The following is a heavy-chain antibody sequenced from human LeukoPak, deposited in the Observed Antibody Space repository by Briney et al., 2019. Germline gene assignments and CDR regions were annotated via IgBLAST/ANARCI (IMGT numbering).Heavy chain of an antibody. V-gene: IGHV3-23*01. CDR2: ISGSGDST. CDR1: GFPLSDYW. J-gene: IGHJ4*02. D-gene: IGHD2-8*01. Sequence: PGGSLRLSCAASGFPLSDYWMSWVRQAPGKGLEWVSVISGSGDSTYYADSVKGRFTISRDNSRNTVYLQMNSLRVEDTAVYYCVYARQLKYFDYWGQGTLVTVSS. CDR3: VYARQLKYFDY.